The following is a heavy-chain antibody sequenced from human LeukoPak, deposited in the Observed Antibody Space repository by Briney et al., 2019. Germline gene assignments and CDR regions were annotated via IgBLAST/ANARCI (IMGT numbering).Heavy chain of an antibody. V-gene: IGHV3-23*01. CDR1: GFTFSSYA. CDR3: AKTGSSGWYFDY. Sequence: PGGSLRLSCAASGFTFSSYATNWVRQAPGKGLEWVSVISASGGGTTYADSVKGRFTISRDNSKNTLYLQMNSLRAEDTAVYYCAKTGSSGWYFDYWGQGTLVTVSS. CDR2: ISASGGGT. J-gene: IGHJ4*02. D-gene: IGHD6-19*01.